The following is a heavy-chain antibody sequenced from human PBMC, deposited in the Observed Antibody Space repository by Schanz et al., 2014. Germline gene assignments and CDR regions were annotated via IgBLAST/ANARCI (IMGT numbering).Heavy chain of an antibody. CDR3: ASISGTTSARFDGMDV. CDR2: VYMSAAST. D-gene: IGHD1-7*01. CDR1: GFTVSSNY. Sequence: EVQLVESGGGLIQPGGSLRLSCAVSGFTVSSNYMSWVRQAPGKGLEWVSTVYMSAASTRYADSVKGRFIISRDSSNNTVLLQMNSLRAEDTAVDYCASISGTTSARFDGMDVWGQGTTVTVS. J-gene: IGHJ6*02. V-gene: IGHV3-53*01.